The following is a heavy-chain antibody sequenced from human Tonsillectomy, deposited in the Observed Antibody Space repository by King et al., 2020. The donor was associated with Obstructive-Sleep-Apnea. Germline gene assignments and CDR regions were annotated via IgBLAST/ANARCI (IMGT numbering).Heavy chain of an antibody. CDR1: GGSISSYY. CDR3: AGGLIVDTPMGPNFDY. D-gene: IGHD5-18*01. Sequence: QLQESGPGLVKPSETLSLTCTVSGGSISSYYWIWIRQPPGKGLEWIGHIPYSGSTNYNPSLKSRVTLSVDTSKNQFSLKLSSVPAADTAFYYCAGGLIVDTPMGPNFDYWGQGSLVTVSS. CDR2: IPYSGST. J-gene: IGHJ4*02. V-gene: IGHV4-59*01.